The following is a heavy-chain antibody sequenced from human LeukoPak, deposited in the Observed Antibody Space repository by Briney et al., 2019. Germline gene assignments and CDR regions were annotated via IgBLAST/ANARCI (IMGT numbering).Heavy chain of an antibody. Sequence: PGGSLRLSCAASGFTVISNYMTWVRQAPGKGLECIGYMYYSGSTSYNPSLKRRVTISVDTSKSQFSLKLRSVTAADTAVYYCARASGGWYGLFDYWGQGTLVTVSS. CDR1: GFTVISNY. J-gene: IGHJ4*02. CDR2: MYYSGST. CDR3: ARASGGWYGLFDY. D-gene: IGHD6-19*01. V-gene: IGHV4-59*08.